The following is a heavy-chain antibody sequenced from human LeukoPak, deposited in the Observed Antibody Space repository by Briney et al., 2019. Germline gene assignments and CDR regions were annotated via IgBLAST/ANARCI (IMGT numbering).Heavy chain of an antibody. CDR2: IYYSGST. Sequence: SETLSLTCTVSGGSISSYYWSWIRQPPGKGLEWIGYIYYSGSTNYNPSLKSRATISIDTSKNQFSLKLSSVTAADTAVYYCARETEKQWQYWGQGTMVTVSS. V-gene: IGHV4-59*12. D-gene: IGHD6-19*01. J-gene: IGHJ3*01. CDR1: GGSISSYY. CDR3: ARETEKQWQY.